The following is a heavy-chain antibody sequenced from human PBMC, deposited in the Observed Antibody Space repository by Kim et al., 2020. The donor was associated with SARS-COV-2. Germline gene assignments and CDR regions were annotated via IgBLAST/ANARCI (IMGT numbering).Heavy chain of an antibody. CDR3: ARPRYYYGSGSYYY. CDR1: GGSFSGYY. CDR2: INHSGST. J-gene: IGHJ4*02. V-gene: IGHV4-34*01. Sequence: SETLSLTCAVYGGSFSGYYWSWIRQPPGKGLEWIGEINHSGSTNYNPSLKSRVTISVDTSKNQFSLKLSSVTAADTAVYYCARPRYYYGSGSYYYWGQGTLVTVSS. D-gene: IGHD3-10*01.